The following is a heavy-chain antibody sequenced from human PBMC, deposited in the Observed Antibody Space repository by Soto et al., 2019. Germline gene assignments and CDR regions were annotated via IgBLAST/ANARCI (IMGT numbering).Heavy chain of an antibody. J-gene: IGHJ5*02. D-gene: IGHD1-26*01. V-gene: IGHV3-74*01. CDR2: VNPDGRTT. CDR3: AKVASGSYDWFDP. Sequence: EVQLVESGGGLVQPGGTLSFSCEPSKFGSGGYGIHWVRQPPGKGLMWVSGVNPDGRTTTYGDSVKGRFTISRDNAKNTVFLQMNSLRADDTAVYYCAKVASGSYDWFDPWGQGTLVTVSS. CDR1: KFGSGGYG.